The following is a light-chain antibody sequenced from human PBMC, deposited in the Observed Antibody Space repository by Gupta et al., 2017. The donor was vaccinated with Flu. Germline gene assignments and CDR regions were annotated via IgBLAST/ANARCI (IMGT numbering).Light chain of an antibody. CDR3: QQSYSTPFT. J-gene: IGKJ3*01. V-gene: IGKV1-39*01. CDR2: AES. Sequence: DMELTQSPSSLSVSVGDRVTITCRASQRISRYLDWYQQKPGQAPKLLIYAESRGQSGVPSRFSGSGSGTDFTLTISRRQPEDFAHYYCQQSYSTPFTFGHGTNVDI. CDR1: QRISRY.